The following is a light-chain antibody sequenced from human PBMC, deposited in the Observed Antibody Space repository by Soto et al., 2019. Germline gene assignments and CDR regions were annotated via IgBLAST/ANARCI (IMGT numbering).Light chain of an antibody. CDR1: QGISSY. J-gene: IGKJ3*01. CDR2: AAS. CDR3: QQLNSYPRGT. V-gene: IGKV1-9*01. Sequence: DIQLTQSPSFLSASVGDRVTITCRASQGISSYLAWYQQKPGKAPKLLIYAASTLQSGVPSRFSGSGSGTEFTLTISSLHPEDFATYSCQQLNSYPRGTFAPGTNVDIK.